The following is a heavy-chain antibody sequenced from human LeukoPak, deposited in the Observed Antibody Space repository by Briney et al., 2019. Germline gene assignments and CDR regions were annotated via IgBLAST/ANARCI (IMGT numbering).Heavy chain of an antibody. CDR3: TTFSDCTSSICYTNY. D-gene: IGHD2-2*02. J-gene: IGHJ4*02. Sequence: GGSLRLSCAASGFTFSRYWMSWVRQAPGKGLEWVGRIKSKTHGGTTDYAAPVYGRFTVSRDDSKNTLYLQMNSLQTEDTAVYYCTTFSDCTSSICYTNYWGQGTLVTVSS. CDR1: GFTFSRYW. V-gene: IGHV3-15*01. CDR2: IKSKTHGGTT.